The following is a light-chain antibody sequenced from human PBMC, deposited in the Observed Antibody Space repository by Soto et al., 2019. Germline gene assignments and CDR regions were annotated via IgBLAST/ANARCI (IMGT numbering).Light chain of an antibody. J-gene: IGLJ1*01. CDR3: SSYTSSGTYV. Sequence: QSALTQPASVSGPPGQSITISCTGTSSGVGGYGSVSWYQQHPGEAPKLMIYEVSNRPSGVSNRFSGSKSGNTASLTISGLHAEDDADYYCSSYTSSGTYVFGTGTKLTVL. CDR2: EVS. V-gene: IGLV2-14*01. CDR1: SSGVGGYGS.